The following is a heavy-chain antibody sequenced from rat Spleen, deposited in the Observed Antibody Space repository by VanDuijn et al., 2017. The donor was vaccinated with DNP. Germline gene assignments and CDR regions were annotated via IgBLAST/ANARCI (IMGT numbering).Heavy chain of an antibody. D-gene: IGHD1-4*01. V-gene: IGHV5-22*01. CDR2: MSYDGGIT. CDR3: ARHVLPLRVWDY. CDR1: GFTFSDYY. J-gene: IGHJ2*01. Sequence: EVQLVQSGGGLVQPGRSLKLSCAASGFTFSDYYMAWVRQAPTKGLEWVAYMSYDGGITYYGDSVKGRFTISRDNAKSTLYLQMNSLRSEDMATYYCARHVLPLRVWDYWGQGVIVTVSS.